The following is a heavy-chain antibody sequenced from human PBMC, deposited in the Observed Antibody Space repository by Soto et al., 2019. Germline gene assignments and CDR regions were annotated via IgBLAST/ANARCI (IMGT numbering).Heavy chain of an antibody. Sequence: QVHLVQSGTEVKKPGSSVKVSCKAPGGTLNYYAIIWVRQAPGQGLEWVGGIAPVLRTTNYAQKFQGRVKITEDASTSTAFVELSSLRSEDTGVYYCARGTVVTFQADYWGQGTLVTVSS. V-gene: IGHV1-69*01. CDR2: IAPVLRTT. CDR1: GGTLNYYA. CDR3: ARGTVVTFQADY. J-gene: IGHJ4*02. D-gene: IGHD2-21*02.